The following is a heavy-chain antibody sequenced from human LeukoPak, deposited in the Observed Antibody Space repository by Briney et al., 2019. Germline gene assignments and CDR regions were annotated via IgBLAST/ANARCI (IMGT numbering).Heavy chain of an antibody. CDR3: ARESVTEYSSGPYYYYYGMDV. V-gene: IGHV3-7*01. CDR1: GFTFSSYW. CDR2: IKQDGSEK. Sequence: GGSLRLSCAASGFTFSSYWMSWVRQAPGKGLEWVANIKQDGSEKYYVDSVKGRFTISRDNAKNSLYLQMNSLRAEDTAVYYCARESVTEYSSGPYYYYYGMDVWGQGTTVTVSS. D-gene: IGHD6-19*01. J-gene: IGHJ6*02.